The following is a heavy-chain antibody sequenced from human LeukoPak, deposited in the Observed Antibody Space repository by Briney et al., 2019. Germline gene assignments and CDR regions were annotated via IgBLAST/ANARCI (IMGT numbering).Heavy chain of an antibody. CDR1: GYTSTSYD. V-gene: IGHV1-8*03. CDR3: ARGGQQLVLWYYYYYMDV. Sequence: ASVKVSCKASGYTSTSYDINWVRQATGQGLEWMGWMNPNSGNTGYAQKFQGRVTITRNTSISTAYMELSSLRSEDTAVYYCARGGQQLVLWYYYYYMDVWGKGTTVTVSS. D-gene: IGHD6-13*01. CDR2: MNPNSGNT. J-gene: IGHJ6*03.